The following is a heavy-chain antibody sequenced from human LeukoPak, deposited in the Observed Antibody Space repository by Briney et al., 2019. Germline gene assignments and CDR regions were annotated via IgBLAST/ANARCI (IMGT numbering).Heavy chain of an antibody. CDR2: ISNSGSS. Sequence: SETLSLTCTVSGGSINSNYLSWIRQPPGKGLEWIGYISNSGSSNYNPSLKSRVVMSVDTSKTQFSLKLTSVTAADTAVYYCARCRGDYYYGMDVWGQGTTVTVSS. D-gene: IGHD1-26*01. CDR3: ARCRGDYYYGMDV. J-gene: IGHJ6*02. CDR1: GGSINSNY. V-gene: IGHV4-59*01.